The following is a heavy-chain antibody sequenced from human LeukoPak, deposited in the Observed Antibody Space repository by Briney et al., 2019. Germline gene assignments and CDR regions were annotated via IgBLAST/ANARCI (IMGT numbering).Heavy chain of an antibody. J-gene: IGHJ5*02. D-gene: IGHD3-22*01. CDR3: ARERDYYDSINWFDP. CDR2: IYTSGST. V-gene: IGHV4-61*02. CDR1: GGSISSGSYY. Sequence: SETLSLTCTVSGGSISSGSYYWSWLRQPAGRGLEWIGRIYTSGSTNYNPSLKSRVTISVDPSKNQFSLKLSSVTAADTAVYYCARERDYYDSINWFDPWGQGTLVTVSS.